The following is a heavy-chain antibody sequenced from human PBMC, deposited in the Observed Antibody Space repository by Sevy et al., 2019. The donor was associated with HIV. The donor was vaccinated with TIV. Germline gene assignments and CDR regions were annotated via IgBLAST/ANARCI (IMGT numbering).Heavy chain of an antibody. Sequence: ASVKVSCKASGGTFSSYAISWVRQAPGQGLEWMGGIIPIFGTANYAQKFQGRVTITADKSTSTAYMELSSLRSEDTAVYYCATAHYYDSSGYYPPDYYYYYMDVWGKGTTVTVSS. CDR2: IIPIFGTA. V-gene: IGHV1-69*06. J-gene: IGHJ6*03. CDR3: ATAHYYDSSGYYPPDYYYYYMDV. CDR1: GGTFSSYA. D-gene: IGHD3-22*01.